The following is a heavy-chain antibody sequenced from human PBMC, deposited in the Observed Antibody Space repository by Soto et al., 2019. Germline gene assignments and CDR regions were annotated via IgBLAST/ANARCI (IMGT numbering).Heavy chain of an antibody. CDR2: IYTSGST. D-gene: IGHD3-22*01. CDR1: GGSISSYY. CDR3: ASSGLEYYDSHWLLT. Sequence: SETLSLTCTVSGGSISSYYWSWIRQPAGKGLEWIGRIYTSGSTNYNPSLKSRVTMSVDTSKNQFSLRLSSVTAADTAVYYCASSGLEYYDSHWLLTWGQGTLVTVSS. J-gene: IGHJ5*02. V-gene: IGHV4-4*07.